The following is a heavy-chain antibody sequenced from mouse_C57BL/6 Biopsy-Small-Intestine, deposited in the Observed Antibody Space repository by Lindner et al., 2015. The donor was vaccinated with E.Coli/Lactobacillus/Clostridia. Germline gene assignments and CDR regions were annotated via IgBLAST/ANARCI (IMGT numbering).Heavy chain of an antibody. J-gene: IGHJ1*03. CDR3: SRSDGYYRYFDV. Sequence: VQLQESGPELVNPGASVKISCKASVFSVTGYYLHWVKQSHGNILDWIGFISPYNGISSYNQKFKGKATLSVDKSSSTAYMELRSLPSEDSAVYYCSRSDGYYRYFDVWGTGATVTVSS. CDR2: ISPYNGIS. V-gene: IGHV1-31*01. CDR1: VFSVTGYY. D-gene: IGHD2-3*01.